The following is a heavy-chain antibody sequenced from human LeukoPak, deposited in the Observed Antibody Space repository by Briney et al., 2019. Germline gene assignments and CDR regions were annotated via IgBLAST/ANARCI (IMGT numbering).Heavy chain of an antibody. D-gene: IGHD2-2*01. J-gene: IGHJ4*02. CDR3: ARGMIHREVTCSSTSCYWEYYFDH. CDR2: ISSSSSYI. Sequence: GGSLRLSCAASGFTFSSYSMNWVRQAPGEGLEWVSSISSSSSYIYYADSVKGRFTISRDNAKTSLYLQMNSLGAEDTAVYYCARGMIHREVTCSSTSCYWEYYFDHWGQGTLVTVSS. CDR1: GFTFSSYS. V-gene: IGHV3-21*01.